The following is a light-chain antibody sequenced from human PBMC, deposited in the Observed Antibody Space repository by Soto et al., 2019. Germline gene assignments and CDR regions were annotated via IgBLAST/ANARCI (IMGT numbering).Light chain of an antibody. CDR1: QSVSSN. CDR3: QQHNHWPS. Sequence: EIVMTQSPATLSVSPGERATLSCRASQSVSSNLAWYRQKPGQAPRLLIYGASTRATGIPARFSGSGSGTEFTITISSLQSEDFAVYYCQQHNHWPSFGQGTKLEIK. J-gene: IGKJ2*01. CDR2: GAS. V-gene: IGKV3-15*01.